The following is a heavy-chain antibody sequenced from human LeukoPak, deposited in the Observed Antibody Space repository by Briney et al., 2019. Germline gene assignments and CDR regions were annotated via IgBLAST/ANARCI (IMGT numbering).Heavy chain of an antibody. V-gene: IGHV3-23*01. Sequence: GGSLRLSCAASGFTFSSYAVSWFRQAPGKGLEWVSAISGNGAVTYYADSVKGRFTISRDNSKNTMYLQVTSLRAEDTAVYYCAKDGGVSRGSFDVWGQGTMVTVSS. CDR3: AKDGGVSRGSFDV. CDR1: GFTFSSYA. D-gene: IGHD3-3*01. CDR2: ISGNGAVT. J-gene: IGHJ3*01.